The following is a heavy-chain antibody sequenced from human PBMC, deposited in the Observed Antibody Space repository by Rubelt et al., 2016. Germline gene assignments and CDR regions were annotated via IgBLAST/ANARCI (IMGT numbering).Heavy chain of an antibody. V-gene: IGHV3-53*01. CDR1: GLTVRHNY. Sequence: EVQLVESGGGLIQPGGSLRLSCAASGLTVRHNYINWVRQAPGKGLEWISIIYSDGNTYHADSVKGRFTISRDNAKNTLNLQMNSLGVDDTAVYYCARGPWVNGLSSEYFDNWGQGTLVTVSS. D-gene: IGHD1-1*01. CDR3: ARGPWVNGLSSEYFDN. J-gene: IGHJ4*02. CDR2: IYSDGNT.